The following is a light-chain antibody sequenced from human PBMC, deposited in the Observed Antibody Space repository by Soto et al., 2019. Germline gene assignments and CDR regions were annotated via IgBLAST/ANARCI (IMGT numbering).Light chain of an antibody. Sequence: EIVMTQSPATLSVSPGERATLSCRASQSVSSNLAWYQQKPGQTPKLLIYVASTRATGIPARFSGSGSGTEFPLTISGLQSEDVAVYYCQQYNVWPLTFGGGTKVEFK. V-gene: IGKV3-15*01. CDR3: QQYNVWPLT. CDR1: QSVSSN. CDR2: VAS. J-gene: IGKJ4*01.